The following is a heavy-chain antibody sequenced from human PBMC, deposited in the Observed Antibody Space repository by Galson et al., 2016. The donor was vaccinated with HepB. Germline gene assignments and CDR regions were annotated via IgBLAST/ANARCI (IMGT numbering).Heavy chain of an antibody. V-gene: IGHV6-1*01. CDR2: TYYRSHWYY. Sequence: CAISGDSVSSDVGVWNWIRQSPSRGLEWLGRTYYRSHWYYDYAVAVKTRLVINPDTSRNQFSLQLSSVTPDDTAVYWCARDAPGSSYFDYWSQGILVTVSS. J-gene: IGHJ4*02. CDR1: GDSVSSDVGV. CDR3: ARDAPGSSYFDY. D-gene: IGHD1-14*01.